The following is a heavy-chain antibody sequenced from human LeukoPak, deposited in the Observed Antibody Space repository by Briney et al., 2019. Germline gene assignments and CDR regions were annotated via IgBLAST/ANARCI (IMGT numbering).Heavy chain of an antibody. V-gene: IGHV3-73*01. D-gene: IGHD2-8*01. CDR2: IRSKTNNYAT. CDR1: GFIFSGSA. Sequence: GGSLRLSCAASGFIFSGSAVYWVRQASGKGLEWVGRIRSKTNNYATAYAASVKGRFTFSRDDLKNTAYLQMNSLETDDTAVYYCARDRGDIVLMVYGNNWFDPWGQGTLVTVSS. CDR3: ARDRGDIVLMVYGNNWFDP. J-gene: IGHJ5*02.